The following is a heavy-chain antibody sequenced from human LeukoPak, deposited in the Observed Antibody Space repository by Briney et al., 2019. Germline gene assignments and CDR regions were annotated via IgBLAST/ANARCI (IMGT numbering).Heavy chain of an antibody. V-gene: IGHV4-59*01. J-gene: IGHJ3*02. Sequence: PSETLSLTCTVSGGSISSYYWSWIRQPPGKGLEWIGYIYYSGSTNYNPSLKSRVTISVDTSKNQFSLKLSSVTAADTAVYYCAGDRYSGSYSDAFDIWGQGTMVTVSS. D-gene: IGHD1-26*01. CDR2: IYYSGST. CDR3: AGDRYSGSYSDAFDI. CDR1: GGSISSYY.